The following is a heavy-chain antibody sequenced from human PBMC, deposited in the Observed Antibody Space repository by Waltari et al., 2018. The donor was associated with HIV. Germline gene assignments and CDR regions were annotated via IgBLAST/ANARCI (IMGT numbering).Heavy chain of an antibody. CDR1: GFTFSSYA. V-gene: IGHV3-30*01. D-gene: IGHD5-12*01. J-gene: IGHJ3*02. Sequence: QVQLVESGGGVVQPGRSLRLSCAASGFTFSSYALHWVRQAPGKGLEWVAVISYDGSNKYYADSVKGRFTISRDNSKNTLYLQMNSLRAEDTAVYYCARDFQMAPLRGAFDIWGQGTMVTVSS. CDR2: ISYDGSNK. CDR3: ARDFQMAPLRGAFDI.